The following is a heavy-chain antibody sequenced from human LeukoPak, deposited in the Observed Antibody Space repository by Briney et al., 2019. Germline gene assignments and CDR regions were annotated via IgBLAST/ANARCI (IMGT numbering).Heavy chain of an antibody. V-gene: IGHV4-30-4*01. J-gene: IGHJ6*04. D-gene: IGHD2-15*01. CDR1: GGSISSGDYY. CDR3: ARDGGSFLDYYYYGMDV. CDR2: IYYSGST. Sequence: SETLSLTCTVSGGSISSGDYYWSWIRQPPGKGLEWIGYIYYSGSTYYNPSLKSRVTISVDTSKNQFSLQLSSVTAADTAVYYCARDGGSFLDYYYYGMDVWGKGTTVTVSS.